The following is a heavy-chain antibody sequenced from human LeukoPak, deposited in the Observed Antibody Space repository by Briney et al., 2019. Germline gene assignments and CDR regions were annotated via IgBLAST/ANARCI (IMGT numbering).Heavy chain of an antibody. D-gene: IGHD3-22*01. V-gene: IGHV3-30*18. CDR3: AKVPYDSSDYFDC. Sequence: GGSLRLSCAASGFTFSSYGMHWVRQAPGRGLEWVAVISYDGSNKYYADSVKGRFTISRDNSKNTLYLQMNSLRAEDTAVYYCAKVPYDSSDYFDCWGQGTLVTVSS. J-gene: IGHJ4*02. CDR2: ISYDGSNK. CDR1: GFTFSSYG.